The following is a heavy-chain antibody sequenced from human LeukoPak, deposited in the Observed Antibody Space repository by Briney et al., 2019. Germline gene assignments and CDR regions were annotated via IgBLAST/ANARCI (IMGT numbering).Heavy chain of an antibody. CDR2: IYPGDSDT. J-gene: IGHJ3*01. CDR3: ARASASWHYAFDL. Sequence: GESLKISFKGSGXSFTTYCIAWVRQMPGKGLEWMGIIYPGDSDTTYSPSFQGQVTISADKSISTAYLQWSSLKASDTAIYYCARASASWHYAFDLWGQGTVVTVSS. V-gene: IGHV5-51*01. D-gene: IGHD2-2*01. CDR1: GXSFTTYC.